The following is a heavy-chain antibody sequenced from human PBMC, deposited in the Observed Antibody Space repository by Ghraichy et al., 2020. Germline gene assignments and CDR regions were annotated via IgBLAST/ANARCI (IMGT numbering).Heavy chain of an antibody. V-gene: IGHV3-7*01. CDR2: IKQDGSEK. D-gene: IGHD4-17*01. CDR3: ASPRYYGDYGYWYFDL. Sequence: GGSLRLSCAASGFTFSSYWMSWVRQAPGKGLEWVANIKQDGSEKYYVDSVKGRFTISRDNAKNSLYLQMNSLRAEDTAVYYCASPRYYGDYGYWYFDLWGRGTLVTVSS. CDR1: GFTFSSYW. J-gene: IGHJ2*01.